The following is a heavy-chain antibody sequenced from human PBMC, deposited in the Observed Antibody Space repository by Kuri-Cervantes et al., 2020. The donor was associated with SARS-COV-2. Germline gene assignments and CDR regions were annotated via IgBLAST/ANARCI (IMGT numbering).Heavy chain of an antibody. CDR2: IIPIVGKA. V-gene: IGHV1-69*10. D-gene: IGHD3-10*01. Sequence: SVKVSCKASGISFSSYEIAWVRQAPGHGLEWMGGIIPIVGKADYAQKFEGRITITADKSTSTAYMELSSLRSEDTAVYYCARDTDPLGYYGSGDWVDVWGQGTTVTVSS. J-gene: IGHJ6*02. CDR1: GISFSSYE. CDR3: ARDTDPLGYYGSGDWVDV.